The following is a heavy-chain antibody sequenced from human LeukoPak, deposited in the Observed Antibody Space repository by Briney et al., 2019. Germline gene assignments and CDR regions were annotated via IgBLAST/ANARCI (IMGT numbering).Heavy chain of an antibody. CDR2: IYYSGST. J-gene: IGHJ4*02. CDR3: ARGVGGNWNDVTFDY. Sequence: SETLSLTCTVSGGSISSGDYYWSWIPQPPGKGLEWIGYIYYSGSTYYNPSLKSRVTISVDTSKNQFSLKLSSVTAADTAVYYCARGVGGNWNDVTFDYWGQGTLVTVSS. D-gene: IGHD1-20*01. CDR1: GGSISSGDYY. V-gene: IGHV4-30-4*01.